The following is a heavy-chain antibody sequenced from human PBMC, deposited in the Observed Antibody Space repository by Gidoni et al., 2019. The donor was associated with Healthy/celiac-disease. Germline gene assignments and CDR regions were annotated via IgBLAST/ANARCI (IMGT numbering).Heavy chain of an antibody. D-gene: IGHD3-22*01. V-gene: IGHV4-34*01. CDR3: ARGADSSGYPQLHYYFDY. CDR1: GGSCSGYS. J-gene: IGHJ4*02. CDR2: INHSGST. Sequence: QGQLQQWGAGLLKPSETLSRTCAGYGGSCSGYSWSWIRQPPGKGLEGIGEINHSGSTNYNPSLKIRVPISVDTSTNQFSLKLSSVPAAYTAVYYCARGADSSGYPQLHYYFDYWGQGTLVTVSS.